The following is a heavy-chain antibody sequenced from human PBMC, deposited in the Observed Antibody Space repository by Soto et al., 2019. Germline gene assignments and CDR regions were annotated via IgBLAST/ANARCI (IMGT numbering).Heavy chain of an antibody. CDR2: ISWNSGSI. V-gene: IGHV3-9*01. J-gene: IGHJ4*02. Sequence: EVQLVESGGGLVQPGRSLRLSCAASGFTFDDYAMHWVRQAPGKGLEWVSGISWNSGSIGYADSVKGRFTISRDNAKNSLYLQMNSLRAEDTALYYCAKGHSLEWSDFDYWGQGTLVTVSS. CDR3: AKGHSLEWSDFDY. CDR1: GFTFDDYA. D-gene: IGHD3-3*01.